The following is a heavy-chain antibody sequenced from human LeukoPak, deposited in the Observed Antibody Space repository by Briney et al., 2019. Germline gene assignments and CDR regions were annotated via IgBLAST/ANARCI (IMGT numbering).Heavy chain of an antibody. D-gene: IGHD3-3*02. CDR2: IYYSGST. V-gene: IGHV4-59*01. J-gene: IGHJ4*02. CDR3: ARDLRSFSI. Sequence: SETPSLTCTVSGGSISSYYWSWIRQPPGKGLEWIGYIYYSGSTNYNPSLKSRVTISVDTSKNQFSLKLSSVTAGDTAVYYCARDLRSFSIWGQGTPVTVSS. CDR1: GGSISSYY.